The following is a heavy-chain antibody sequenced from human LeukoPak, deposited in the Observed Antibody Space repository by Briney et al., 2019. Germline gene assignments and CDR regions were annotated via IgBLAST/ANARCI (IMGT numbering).Heavy chain of an antibody. V-gene: IGHV3-30*04. D-gene: IGHD6-13*01. CDR3: VRGAYSSSWLNFDY. Sequence: GGSLRLACAASGFTFSSYAMHWVRQAPGKGLEWVALIPYDGSNKYYADSVKGRFTVSRDNSKNTLYLQMNSLRAEDTAVYYCVRGAYSSSWLNFDYWGQGTLVTVSS. CDR2: IPYDGSNK. CDR1: GFTFSSYA. J-gene: IGHJ4*02.